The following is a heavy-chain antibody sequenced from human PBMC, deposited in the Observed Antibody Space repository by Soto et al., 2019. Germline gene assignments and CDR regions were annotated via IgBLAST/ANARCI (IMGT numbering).Heavy chain of an antibody. CDR1: GGSITSSSYY. CDR3: ARCGDFWSGYPSVEGMDV. V-gene: IGHV4-39*01. Sequence: NPSETLSLTCTVSGGSITSSSYYWGWIRQPPGKGLEWIGSIYYSGSTYYNPSLKSRVTISVDTSKNQFSLKLSSVTAADTAVYYCARCGDFWSGYPSVEGMDVWGQGTTVTVSS. CDR2: IYYSGST. D-gene: IGHD3-3*01. J-gene: IGHJ6*02.